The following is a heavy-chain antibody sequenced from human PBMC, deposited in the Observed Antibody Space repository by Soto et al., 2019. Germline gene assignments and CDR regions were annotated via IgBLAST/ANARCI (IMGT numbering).Heavy chain of an antibody. J-gene: IGHJ6*02. CDR3: ARVPPNFYYSGMDV. Sequence: GASVKVSCKASGYTFTGYYMHWVRQAPGQGLEWMGWINPNSGGTNYAQKFQGRVTMTRDTSISTAYMELNSLRAEDTAVYFCARVPPNFYYSGMDVWGQGTTVTVSS. CDR1: GYTFTGYY. V-gene: IGHV1-2*02. CDR2: INPNSGGT. D-gene: IGHD1-26*01.